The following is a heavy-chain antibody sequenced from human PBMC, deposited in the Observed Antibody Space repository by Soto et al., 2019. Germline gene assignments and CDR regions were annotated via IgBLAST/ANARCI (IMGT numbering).Heavy chain of an antibody. Sequence: GSLRLSCTASGFIFRNFAMGWVRQAPGKGLEWVSVISGDSIRTYYAVAVKGRFTISRDNSKNTLYLQMNSLRAEDTAVYYCAREKVPYSSGWYLGYWGQGTLVTVSS. CDR2: ISGDSIRT. CDR1: GFIFRNFA. J-gene: IGHJ4*02. CDR3: AREKVPYSSGWYLGY. D-gene: IGHD6-19*01. V-gene: IGHV3-23*01.